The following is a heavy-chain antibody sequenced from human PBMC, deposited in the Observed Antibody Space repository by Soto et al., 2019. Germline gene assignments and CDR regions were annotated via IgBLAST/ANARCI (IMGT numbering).Heavy chain of an antibody. V-gene: IGHV4-31*03. D-gene: IGHD5-18*01. CDR1: GGSISSGGYY. Sequence: SETLSLTCTVSGGSISSGGYYWSWIRQHPGKGLEWIGYIYYSGSTYYNPSLKSRVTISVDTSKNQFSLKLSSVTAADTAVYYCARGIQLWSPIIAAAVYFDYWGQGTLVTVSS. J-gene: IGHJ4*02. CDR2: IYYSGST. CDR3: ARGIQLWSPIIAAAVYFDY.